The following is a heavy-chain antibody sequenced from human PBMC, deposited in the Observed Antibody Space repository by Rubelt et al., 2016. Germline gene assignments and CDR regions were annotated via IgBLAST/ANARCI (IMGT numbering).Heavy chain of an antibody. D-gene: IGHD3-3*01. Sequence: VQLLESGGGLVQPGGSLRLSCAASGFTFSSYAMSWVRQAPGKGLEWIGSIYYSGSTYYNPSLKSRVTISVDTSKNQFSLKLSSVTAADTAVYYCARDLTIFGPLDNDYWGQGTLVTVSS. CDR2: IYYSGST. CDR1: GFTFSSYA. CDR3: ARDLTIFGPLDNDY. J-gene: IGHJ4*02. V-gene: IGHV4-38-2*02.